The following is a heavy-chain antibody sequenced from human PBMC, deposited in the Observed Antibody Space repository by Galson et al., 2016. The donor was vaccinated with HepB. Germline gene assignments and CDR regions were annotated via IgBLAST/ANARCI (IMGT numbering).Heavy chain of an antibody. CDR3: VKGEDNWGLLDY. J-gene: IGHJ4*02. CDR1: GFTFTKYP. Sequence: SLRLSCAASGFTFTKYPMHWIRQTPGEGLQWLAVMSDHTVNTYYADSVKGRFTISRDNSKTIVYLQMDRLRLEDTGTYFCVKGEDNWGLLDYWGQGTQVTVSS. V-gene: IGHV3-30*01. D-gene: IGHD7-27*01. CDR2: MSDHTVNT.